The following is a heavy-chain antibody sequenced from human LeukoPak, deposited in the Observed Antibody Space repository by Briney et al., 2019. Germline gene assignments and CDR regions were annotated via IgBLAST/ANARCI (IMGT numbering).Heavy chain of an antibody. CDR3: AKDNERLYYGSGSSLDY. J-gene: IGHJ4*02. Sequence: GGSLRLSCAASGFTFDDYTMHWVRQAPGKGLEWVSLISWDGGSAYYADSVKGRFTISRDNIKNSLYLQMNSLRAEDTALYYCAKDNERLYYGSGSSLDYWGQGTLVTVSS. V-gene: IGHV3-43D*03. D-gene: IGHD3-10*01. CDR1: GFTFDDYT. CDR2: ISWDGGSA.